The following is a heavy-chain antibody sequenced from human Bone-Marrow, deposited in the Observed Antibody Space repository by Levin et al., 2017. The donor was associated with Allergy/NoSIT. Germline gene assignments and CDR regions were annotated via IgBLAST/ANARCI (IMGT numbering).Heavy chain of an antibody. Sequence: PGGSLRLSCAASGFTFSSYAMHWVRQAPGKGLEWVAVISYDGSNKYYADSVKGRFTISRDNSKNTLYLQMNSLRAEDTAVYYCARDPTTYCGGDCYLFDYWGQGTLVTVSS. CDR3: ARDPTTYCGGDCYLFDY. CDR1: GFTFSSYA. D-gene: IGHD2-21*02. J-gene: IGHJ4*02. V-gene: IGHV3-30*04. CDR2: ISYDGSNK.